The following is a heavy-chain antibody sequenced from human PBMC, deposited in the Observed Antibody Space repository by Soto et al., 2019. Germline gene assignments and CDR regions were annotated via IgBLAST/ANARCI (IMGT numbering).Heavy chain of an antibody. Sequence: SETLSLTCAVYGWSFSGYYWSWIRQPPGKGLEWIGEINHSGSTNYNPSLKSRVTISVDTSKNQFSLKLSSVTAADTAVYYCARGLVSGIAAAGTGSYFDYWGQGTLVTVSS. V-gene: IGHV4-34*01. CDR3: ARGLVSGIAAAGTGSYFDY. CDR1: GWSFSGYY. CDR2: INHSGST. D-gene: IGHD6-13*01. J-gene: IGHJ4*02.